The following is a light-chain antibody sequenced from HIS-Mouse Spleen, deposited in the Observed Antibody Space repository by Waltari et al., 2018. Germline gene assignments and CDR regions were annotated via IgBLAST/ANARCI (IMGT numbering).Light chain of an antibody. J-gene: IGKJ4*02. Sequence: DIVMTQSPLSLPVTPGEPASISCMSSQSLLHSNGYNYLDWYLQEPGQSPQLLIYLGSNRASGVPARFSGSGSGTDFTLKISRVEAEDVGVYYCMQALQTPLTFGGGTKVEIK. CDR1: QSLLHSNGYNY. CDR3: MQALQTPLT. CDR2: LGS. V-gene: IGKV2-28*01.